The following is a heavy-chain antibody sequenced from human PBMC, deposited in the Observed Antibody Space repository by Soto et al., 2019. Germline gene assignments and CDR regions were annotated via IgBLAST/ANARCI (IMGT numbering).Heavy chain of an antibody. CDR1: GGSISTYY. Sequence: PSETLSLTCTVSGGSISTYYWSWIRQPPGKGLEWIGNIHFSGSTNYNPTLKSRLTTSVDTSKNQFTLRLSSVTAADTAVYYCARERPEYYLDHWGQGTLVTVSS. J-gene: IGHJ4*02. CDR2: IHFSGST. CDR3: ARERPEYYLDH. V-gene: IGHV4-59*01.